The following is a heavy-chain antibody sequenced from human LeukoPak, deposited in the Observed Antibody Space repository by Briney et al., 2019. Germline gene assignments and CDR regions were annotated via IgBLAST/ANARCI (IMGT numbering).Heavy chain of an antibody. Sequence: PGGSLRLSCAASGFTFSSYGMHWVRQAPGKGLEWVAVIWYDGSNKYYADSVKGRFTISRDNSKNTLYLQMNSLRAEGTAVYYCAKDIAAAGLNWFDPWGQGTLVTVSS. CDR2: IWYDGSNK. J-gene: IGHJ5*02. CDR1: GFTFSSYG. D-gene: IGHD6-13*01. CDR3: AKDIAAAGLNWFDP. V-gene: IGHV3-33*06.